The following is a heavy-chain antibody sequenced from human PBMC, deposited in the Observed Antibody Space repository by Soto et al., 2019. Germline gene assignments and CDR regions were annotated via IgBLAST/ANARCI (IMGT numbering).Heavy chain of an antibody. D-gene: IGHD2-15*01. J-gene: IGHJ4*02. CDR2: VSASGSIT. CDR3: AKGDCSGGRCYRAFDY. V-gene: IGHV3-23*01. CDR1: GFTFSSYD. Sequence: GGSLRLSCAASGFTFSSYDMSWVRQAPGKGLEWVSGVSASGSITSYADSAKGRFTISRDNAKNTMFLQMNSLTAEDTAVYFCAKGDCSGGRCYRAFDYWGQGTLVTVSS.